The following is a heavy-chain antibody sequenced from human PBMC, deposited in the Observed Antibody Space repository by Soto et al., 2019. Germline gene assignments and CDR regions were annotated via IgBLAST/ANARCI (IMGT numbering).Heavy chain of an antibody. D-gene: IGHD3-10*01. CDR3: AKWGYGSGTYVVDY. Sequence: QITLKESGPTVMKPTQALTLTCTFSGFSLSAGGVSVGWIRQPPGKALEWLALIYWDDDKRYGPSLKTRLTITEDTSKNEVVLTMTNMDPVETATCYCAKWGYGSGTYVVDYCGQGTLGTVAP. CDR2: IYWDDDK. CDR1: GFSLSAGGVS. J-gene: IGHJ4*02. V-gene: IGHV2-5*05.